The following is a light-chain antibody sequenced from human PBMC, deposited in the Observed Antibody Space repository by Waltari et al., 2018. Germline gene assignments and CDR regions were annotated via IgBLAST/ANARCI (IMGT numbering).Light chain of an antibody. CDR2: DVD. CDR1: SNDIGAYDF. CDR3: SSFTTSKTRV. J-gene: IGLJ2*01. V-gene: IGLV2-14*03. Sequence: QSALIQPASLSASPGQSITLSCTGTSNDIGAYDFVSWHQQHPGKVPKLIIYDVDIRPSGISNRVSCSKSGNTASLTISGLQAEDDSDYYCSSFTTSKTRVFGGGTRVTVL.